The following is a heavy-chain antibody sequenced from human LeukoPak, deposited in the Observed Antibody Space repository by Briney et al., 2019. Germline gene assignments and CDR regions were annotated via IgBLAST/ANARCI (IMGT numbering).Heavy chain of an antibody. V-gene: IGHV3-23*01. CDR3: AKDFFDSSSCYYFDY. CDR2: ISGSGGST. J-gene: IGHJ4*02. D-gene: IGHD2-2*01. Sequence: GGSLRLSCAASGFTFRTYAMSWVRQPPGKGLEWVSAISGSGGSTYYAESVRGRLTISGDNSKHTLYLEMNSLRAVDTAVYYCAKDFFDSSSCYYFDYWGQGTLVTVSS. CDR1: GFTFRTYA.